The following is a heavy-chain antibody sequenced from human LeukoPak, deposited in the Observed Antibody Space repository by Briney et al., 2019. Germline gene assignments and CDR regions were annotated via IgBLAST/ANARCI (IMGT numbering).Heavy chain of an antibody. D-gene: IGHD3-22*01. Sequence: PGGSLRLSCAASGFTFSSHSMNWVRQAPGKGLVWVSRINSDGRTTIYADSVKGRFTISRDNAKNTLYLQMNSLRAEDTAVYYCAREGYYDSSGYSIRFSYWGQGTLVTVSS. V-gene: IGHV3-74*01. CDR3: AREGYYDSSGYSIRFSY. CDR2: INSDGRTT. CDR1: GFTFSSHS. J-gene: IGHJ4*02.